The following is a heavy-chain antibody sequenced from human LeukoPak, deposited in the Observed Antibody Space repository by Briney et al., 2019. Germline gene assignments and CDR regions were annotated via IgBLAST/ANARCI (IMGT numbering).Heavy chain of an antibody. D-gene: IGHD4-17*01. J-gene: IGHJ5*02. Sequence: SETLSLTCTVSGGSMNNYYWSWIRQAPGKGLEWIGYISDSGSTNYNPSLRSRVTISVDTSKNQFSLKLSSVTAADTALYYCARYDYGDCWFDPWGQGTLVTVSS. CDR2: ISDSGST. CDR1: GGSMNNYY. CDR3: ARYDYGDCWFDP. V-gene: IGHV4-59*01.